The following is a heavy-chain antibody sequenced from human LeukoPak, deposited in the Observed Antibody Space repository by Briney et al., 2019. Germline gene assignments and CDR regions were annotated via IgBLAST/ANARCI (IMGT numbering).Heavy chain of an antibody. CDR3: ARRGANGALGAFDI. CDR2: IYYSGST. D-gene: IGHD2-8*01. Sequence: SETLSLTCTVSGGSISSGGYYWSWIRQHPGKGLEWIGYIYYSGSTYYNPSLKSRVTISVDTSKNQFSLKLSSVTAADTAVYYCARRGANGALGAFDIWGQGTMVTVSS. CDR1: GGSISSGGYY. V-gene: IGHV4-31*03. J-gene: IGHJ3*02.